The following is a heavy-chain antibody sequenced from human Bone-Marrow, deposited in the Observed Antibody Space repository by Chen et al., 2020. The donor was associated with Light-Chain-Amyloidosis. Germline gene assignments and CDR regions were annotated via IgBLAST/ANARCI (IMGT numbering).Heavy chain of an antibody. CDR3: ARRRDGYNFDY. Sequence: VQLEQSVPDENKPGESLKISFMDFGYTIPNYRIGWVRQMPGKGLDWMGVIYPDDSDARYSPSFEGQVTISADKSITTAYLQWRSLKASDTAMYYCARRRDGYNFDYWGQGTLVTVSS. J-gene: IGHJ4*02. V-gene: IGHV5-51*01. CDR2: IYPDDSDA. CDR1: GYTIPNYR. D-gene: IGHD5-12*01.